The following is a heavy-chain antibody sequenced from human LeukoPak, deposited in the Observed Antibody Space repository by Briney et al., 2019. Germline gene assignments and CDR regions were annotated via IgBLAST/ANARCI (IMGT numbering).Heavy chain of an antibody. Sequence: GGSLRPSCAASGFTFSSYSMNWVRQAPGKWLEWVSSISSSSSYIYYADSVKGRFTISRDNAKNSLYLQMNSLRAEDTAVYYCARDSSTSCFDYWGQGTLVTVSS. CDR1: GFTFSSYS. V-gene: IGHV3-21*01. CDR2: ISSSSSYI. D-gene: IGHD2-2*01. CDR3: ARDSSTSCFDY. J-gene: IGHJ4*02.